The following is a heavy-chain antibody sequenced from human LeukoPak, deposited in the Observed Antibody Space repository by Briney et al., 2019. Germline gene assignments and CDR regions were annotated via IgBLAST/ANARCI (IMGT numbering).Heavy chain of an antibody. J-gene: IGHJ4*02. D-gene: IGHD3-3*01. CDR2: VSHDGSNK. Sequence: HPGGSLRLSCAASGFTFSNYGMHWVRQAPGKGLEWVAGVSHDGSNKDYGDSVEGRFTISRDNSKDTLYLQMNSLRGDDTAVYYCAKDIRVQTIFPSFDYWGQGALVIVSS. CDR3: AKDIRVQTIFPSFDY. V-gene: IGHV3-30*18. CDR1: GFTFSNYG.